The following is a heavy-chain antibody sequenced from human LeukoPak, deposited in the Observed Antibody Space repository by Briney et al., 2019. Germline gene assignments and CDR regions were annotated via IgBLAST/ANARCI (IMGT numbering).Heavy chain of an antibody. Sequence: AASVKVSCKASGYTFTSYGISWVRQAPGQGLEWMGWISAYNGNTNYAQKLQGRVTMTTDTSTSTAYMELRSLRSDDTAVYYCARECYYDSSPSAFDIWGQGTMVTVSS. CDR1: GYTFTSYG. J-gene: IGHJ3*02. CDR2: ISAYNGNT. V-gene: IGHV1-18*01. D-gene: IGHD3-22*01. CDR3: ARECYYDSSPSAFDI.